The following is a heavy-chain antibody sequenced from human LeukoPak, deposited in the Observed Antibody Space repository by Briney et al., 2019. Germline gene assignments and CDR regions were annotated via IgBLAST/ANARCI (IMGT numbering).Heavy chain of an antibody. CDR1: GGSISSSSYS. V-gene: IGHV4-39*01. D-gene: IGHD3-3*01. Sequence: PSETLSLTCTVSGGSISSSSYSWGWIRQPPGKGLEWIGSIYYSGSTYYNPSLKSRVTISVDTSKNQFSLKLSSVTAADTAVYYCARHLRAGGYDFWSGYPSSEYFDYWGQGTLVTVSS. CDR3: ARHLRAGGYDFWSGYPSSEYFDY. CDR2: IYYSGST. J-gene: IGHJ4*02.